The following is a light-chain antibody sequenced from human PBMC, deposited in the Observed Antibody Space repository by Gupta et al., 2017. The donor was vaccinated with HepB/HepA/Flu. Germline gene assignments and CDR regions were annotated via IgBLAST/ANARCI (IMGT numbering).Light chain of an antibody. CDR3: QQRSKLT. V-gene: IGKV3-11*01. J-gene: IGKJ4*01. Sequence: EIVLTQSPATLSLSPGERATLSCRPSQSVSSYLAWYQQKPGQAPRLLIYDASNRATGIPARFSGSGSGTDFTLTISSLEPEDFAVYYCQQRSKLTFGGGTKVEIK. CDR2: DAS. CDR1: QSVSSY.